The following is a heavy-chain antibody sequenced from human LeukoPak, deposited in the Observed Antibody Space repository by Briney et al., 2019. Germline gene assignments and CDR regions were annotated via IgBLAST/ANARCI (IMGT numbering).Heavy chain of an antibody. CDR1: GFTFSSYA. CDR3: AKDLRYSSGWYYYYYGMDV. CDR2: ISGSGGST. V-gene: IGHV3-23*01. Sequence: PGGSLRLPCAASGFTFSSYAMSWVRQAPGKGLEWVSAISGSGGSTYYADSVKGRFTISRDNSKNTLYLQMNSLRAEDTAVYYCAKDLRYSSGWYYYYYGMDVWGQGTTVTVSS. J-gene: IGHJ6*02. D-gene: IGHD6-19*01.